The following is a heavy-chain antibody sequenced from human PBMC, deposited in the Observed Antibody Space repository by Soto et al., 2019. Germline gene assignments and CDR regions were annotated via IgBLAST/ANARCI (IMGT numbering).Heavy chain of an antibody. D-gene: IGHD2-2*01. CDR3: AAGPRVVVPAAPTYYYYYGMDV. J-gene: IGHJ6*02. CDR2: INPNSGGT. V-gene: IGHV1-2*04. CDR1: GYTFTGYY. Sequence: EASVKVSCKASGYTFTGYYMHWARQAPGQGLEWMGWINPNSGGTNYAQKFQGWVTITRDMSTSTAYMELSSLRSEDTAVYYCAAGPRVVVPAAPTYYYYYGMDVWGQGTTVTVSS.